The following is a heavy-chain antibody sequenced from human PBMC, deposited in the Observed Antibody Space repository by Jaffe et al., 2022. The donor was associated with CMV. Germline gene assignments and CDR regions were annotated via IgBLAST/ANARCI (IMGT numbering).Heavy chain of an antibody. Sequence: VQLVESGGGLIQPGGSLRLSCVASGFTVSDNYMTWVRQAPGKGLEWVSTIYIASNTYYADSVRGRFTISKDNSKNTLHLQMNSLRVEDTAVYYCAGSLSVRRGIDYWGPGTLVTVSS. CDR3: AGSLSVRRGIDY. J-gene: IGHJ4*02. CDR1: GFTVSDNY. CDR2: IYIASNT. D-gene: IGHD3-10*01. V-gene: IGHV3-53*01.